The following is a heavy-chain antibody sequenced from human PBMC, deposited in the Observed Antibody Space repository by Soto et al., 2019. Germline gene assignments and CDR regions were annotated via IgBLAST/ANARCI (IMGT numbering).Heavy chain of an antibody. Sequence: EVQLVQSGAEVKKPGESLRISCKGFGYIFTSYWISWVRQTPGKGLEWMGRIDPSDSQTNYSPSFQGHVTLSADESIDTAYLQWSSLRASDTALYYCVRHWGQGYSSSWYSPSWGQGTLVTVSS. CDR1: GYIFTSYW. V-gene: IGHV5-10-1*01. CDR3: VRHWGQGYSSSWYSPS. D-gene: IGHD6-13*01. CDR2: IDPSDSQT. J-gene: IGHJ5*02.